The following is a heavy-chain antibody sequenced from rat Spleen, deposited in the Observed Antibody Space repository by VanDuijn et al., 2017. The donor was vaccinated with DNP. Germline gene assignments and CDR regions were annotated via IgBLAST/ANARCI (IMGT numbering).Heavy chain of an antibody. V-gene: IGHV5S13*01. Sequence: EVHLVESGGGLVQPGRSLKLSCVASGFTFSKYGMAWVRQAPTKGLEWVASISTSGEYTHYGDSVKGRFSISRDNAKDTQYLQMDSLRPEDTATYYCATGVYGGYEDWFAHWGQGTLVTVSS. CDR1: GFTFSKYG. CDR3: ATGVYGGYEDWFAH. D-gene: IGHD1-11*01. CDR2: ISTSGEYT. J-gene: IGHJ3*01.